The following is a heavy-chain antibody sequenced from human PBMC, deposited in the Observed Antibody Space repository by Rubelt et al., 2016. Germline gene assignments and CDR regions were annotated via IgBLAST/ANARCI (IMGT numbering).Heavy chain of an antibody. D-gene: IGHD4/OR15-4a*01. Sequence: KSRVTISVDTSKNQFSLKLSSVTAADTAVYYCARRMTIDAFDIWGQGTMVTVSS. CDR3: ARRMTIDAFDI. V-gene: IGHV4-39*01. J-gene: IGHJ3*02.